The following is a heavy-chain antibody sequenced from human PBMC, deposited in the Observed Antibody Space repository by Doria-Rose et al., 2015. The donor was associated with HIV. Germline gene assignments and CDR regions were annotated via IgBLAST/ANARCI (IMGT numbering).Heavy chain of an antibody. Sequence: PGKGLEWVSLINWDGDSTYYADSVKGRFTISRDNSKNSLYLQMNNLRTEDTALYYCAKDGGKLSYHFDYWGQGTLVTVSS. CDR3: AKDGGKLSYHFDY. V-gene: IGHV3-43*01. J-gene: IGHJ4*02. D-gene: IGHD2-2*01. CDR2: INWDGDST.